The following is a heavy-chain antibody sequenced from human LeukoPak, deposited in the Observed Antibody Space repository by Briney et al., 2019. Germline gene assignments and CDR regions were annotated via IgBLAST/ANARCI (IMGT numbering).Heavy chain of an antibody. D-gene: IGHD5-18*01. V-gene: IGHV4-39*01. J-gene: IGHJ2*01. CDR1: GGSISSGSYY. CDR3: ARHTARYFDL. Sequence: PSETLSLTCSVSGGSISSGSYYWGWIRQPPGKGLEWIGSIYYSGSTYYNPSLKSRVTISVDTSKNQFSLKLSSVTAADTAVYYCARHTARYFDLWGRGTLVTVSS. CDR2: IYYSGST.